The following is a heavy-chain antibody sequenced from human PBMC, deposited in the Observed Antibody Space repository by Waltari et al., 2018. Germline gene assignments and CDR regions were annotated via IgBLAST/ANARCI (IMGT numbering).Heavy chain of an antibody. CDR2: INHSGST. D-gene: IGHD6-6*01. CDR3: ARGRPKWPIAARPRYFDL. CDR1: GGSFSGYY. V-gene: IGHV4-34*01. J-gene: IGHJ2*01. Sequence: QVQLQQWGAGLLKPSETLSLTCAVYGGSFSGYYWSWIRQPPGTGLEWIGEINHSGSTNYNPSLKSRVTISVDTSKNQFSLKLSSVTAADTAVYYCARGRPKWPIAARPRYFDLWGRGTLVTVSS.